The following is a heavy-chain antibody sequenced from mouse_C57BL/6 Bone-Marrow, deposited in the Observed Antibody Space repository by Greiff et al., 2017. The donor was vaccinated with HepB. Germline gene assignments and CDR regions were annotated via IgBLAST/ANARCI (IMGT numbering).Heavy chain of an antibody. CDR3: TGTDYYGGSSWYFDY. CDR2: IDPETGGT. Sequence: VQLQQSGAELVRPGASVTLSCKASGYTFTDYEMHWVKQTPVHGLEWIGAIDPETGGTAYNQKFKGKAILTADKSSSTAYMGLRSLTSEDSAVYYCTGTDYYGGSSWYFDYWGQGTTLTVSS. D-gene: IGHD1-1*01. J-gene: IGHJ2*01. CDR1: GYTFTDYE. V-gene: IGHV1-15*01.